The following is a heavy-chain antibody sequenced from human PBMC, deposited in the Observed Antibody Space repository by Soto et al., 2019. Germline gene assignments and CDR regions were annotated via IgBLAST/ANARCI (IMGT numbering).Heavy chain of an antibody. CDR2: ISYDGSNK. Sequence: GGSLRLSCAASGFTFSSYGMHWVRQAPGKGLEWVAVISYDGSNKYYADSVKGRFTISRDNSKNTLYLQTNSLRAEDTAVYYCAKERGYNYGYDAMDVWGQGTTVTVSS. D-gene: IGHD5-18*01. CDR1: GFTFSSYG. V-gene: IGHV3-30*18. J-gene: IGHJ6*02. CDR3: AKERGYNYGYDAMDV.